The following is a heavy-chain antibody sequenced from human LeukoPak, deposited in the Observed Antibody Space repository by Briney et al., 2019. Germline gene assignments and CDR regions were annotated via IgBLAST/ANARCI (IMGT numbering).Heavy chain of an antibody. V-gene: IGHV4-59*01. CDR3: ARGVYIAAAQYAY. CDR2: IYYSGTT. J-gene: IGHJ4*02. Sequence: PSETLSLTCTVSGGSISSYYWSWIRQPPGKGLGWIGYIYYSGTTNYNPSLKSRVTISVDTSKNQFPLKLSSVTAADTAVYYCARGVYIAAAQYAYWGQGTLVTVSS. D-gene: IGHD6-13*01. CDR1: GGSISSYY.